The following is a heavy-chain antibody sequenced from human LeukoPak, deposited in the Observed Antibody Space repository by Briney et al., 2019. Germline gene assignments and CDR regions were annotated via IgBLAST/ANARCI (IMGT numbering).Heavy chain of an antibody. CDR3: ARGAPNTPHFDY. CDR1: GGTFSSYA. D-gene: IGHD1/OR15-1a*01. Sequence: ASVKVSCKASGGTFSSYAISWVRQAPGQGLEWMGRIIPILVIANYAQKFQGRVTITADKSTSTAYMELSSLRSEDTAVYYCARGAPNTPHFDYWGQGILVTVSS. J-gene: IGHJ4*02. V-gene: IGHV1-69*04. CDR2: IIPILVIA.